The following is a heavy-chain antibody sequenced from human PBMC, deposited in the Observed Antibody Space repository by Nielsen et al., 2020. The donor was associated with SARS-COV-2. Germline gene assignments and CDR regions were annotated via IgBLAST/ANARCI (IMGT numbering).Heavy chain of an antibody. D-gene: IGHD6-19*01. CDR3: ARGSSGWYN. J-gene: IGHJ4*02. V-gene: IGHV3-30-3*01. CDR1: GFTFSSYA. CDR2: ISYDGSNK. Sequence: GGSLRLSCAASGFTFSSYAMHWVRQAPGKGLEWVAVISYDGSNKYYADSVKGRFTISRDNSKNTLYLQMNSLRAEDTAVYYCARGSSGWYNWGQGTLVTVSS.